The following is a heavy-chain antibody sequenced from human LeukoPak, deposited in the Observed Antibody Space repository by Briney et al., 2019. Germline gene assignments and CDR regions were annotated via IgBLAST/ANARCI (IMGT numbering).Heavy chain of an antibody. CDR3: TTGVGEGYFDWLLPLDY. D-gene: IGHD3-9*01. CDR1: GFTFSNAW. J-gene: IGHJ4*02. V-gene: IGHV3-15*01. Sequence: GKSLRLSCAASGFTFSNAWMSWVRQAPGKGLEWVGRIKSKTDGGTTDYAAPVKGRFTISRDDSKNTLYLQMNSLKTEDTAVYYCTTGVGEGYFDWLLPLDYWGQGTLVTVSS. CDR2: IKSKTDGGTT.